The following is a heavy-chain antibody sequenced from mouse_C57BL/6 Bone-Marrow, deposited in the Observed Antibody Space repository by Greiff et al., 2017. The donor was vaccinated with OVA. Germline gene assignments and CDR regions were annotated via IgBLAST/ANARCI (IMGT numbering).Heavy chain of an antibody. D-gene: IGHD2-3*01. Sequence: VQLQQPGAELVRPGSSVKLSCKASGYTFTSYWMHWVKQRPGQGLEWIGRIDPANGNTKYAPKFQGKATITADTSSNTAYLQLSSLTSEDTAIYYCAILYDGLFDYWGQGTTLTVSS. J-gene: IGHJ2*01. CDR1: GYTFTSYW. CDR3: AILYDGLFDY. V-gene: IGHV14-3*01. CDR2: IDPANGNT.